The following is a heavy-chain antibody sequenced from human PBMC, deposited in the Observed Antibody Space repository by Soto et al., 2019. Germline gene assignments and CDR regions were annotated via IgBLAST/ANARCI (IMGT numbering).Heavy chain of an antibody. V-gene: IGHV3-30-3*01. J-gene: IGHJ5*02. D-gene: IGHD3-22*01. Sequence: GGSLRLSCAASGFTFSSYAMHWVRQAPGKGLEWVAVISYDGSNKYYADSVKGRFTISRDNSKNTLYLQMNSLRAEDTAVYYCARESRKYDSSGYYPNWFDPWGQGTLVTVSS. CDR2: ISYDGSNK. CDR1: GFTFSSYA. CDR3: ARESRKYDSSGYYPNWFDP.